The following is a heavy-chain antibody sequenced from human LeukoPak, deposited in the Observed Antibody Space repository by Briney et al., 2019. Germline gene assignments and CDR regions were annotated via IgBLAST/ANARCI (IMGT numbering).Heavy chain of an antibody. CDR1: GYTFTSYG. D-gene: IGHD3-10*01. CDR2: ISAYNGNT. V-gene: IGHV1-18*01. CDR3: AREDGSGSRNWFDP. Sequence: ASEKVSCKASGYTFTSYGISWVRQAPGQGLEWMGWISAYNGNTNYAQKLQGRVTMTTDTSTSTAYMELRSLRSDDTAVYYCAREDGSGSRNWFDPWGQGTLVTVSS. J-gene: IGHJ5*02.